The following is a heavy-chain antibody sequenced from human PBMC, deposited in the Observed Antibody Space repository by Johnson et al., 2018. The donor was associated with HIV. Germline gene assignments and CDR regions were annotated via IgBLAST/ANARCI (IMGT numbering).Heavy chain of an antibody. Sequence: VQLVESGGGLVQPGGSLRLSCAASGFTFGGEWMHWVRQAPGKGLEWVCVMYSDGTTTYADSVKGRFTISRDNSKNTLYLQMDSLRTEDTGVYYCAKAYCPGCDGFDIWGQGTMVTVSS. J-gene: IGHJ3*02. V-gene: IGHV3-66*02. CDR2: MYSDGTT. CDR1: GFTFGGEW. D-gene: IGHD2-21*01. CDR3: AKAYCPGCDGFDI.